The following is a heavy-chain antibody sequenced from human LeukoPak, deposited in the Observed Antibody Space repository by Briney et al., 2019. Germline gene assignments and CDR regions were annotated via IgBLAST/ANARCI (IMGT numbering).Heavy chain of an antibody. CDR3: ARDTSGWPYYGMDV. J-gene: IGHJ6*02. D-gene: IGHD6-19*01. Sequence: PGGSLRLSCAASGFTFSDYYMSWIRQAPGKGLEWVSYISSSGSTIYYADSVKSRFTISRDNSKNTLYLQMNSLRAEDTAVYYCARDTSGWPYYGMDVWGQGTTVTVSS. CDR2: ISSSGSTI. V-gene: IGHV3-11*01. CDR1: GFTFSDYY.